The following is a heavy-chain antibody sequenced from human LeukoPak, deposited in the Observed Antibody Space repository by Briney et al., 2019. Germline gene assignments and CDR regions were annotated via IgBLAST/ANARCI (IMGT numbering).Heavy chain of an antibody. CDR3: ARCGGDCFSFGMDV. D-gene: IGHD2-21*01. V-gene: IGHV3-23*01. CDR1: RFTFSSYA. CDR2: ISGSGGST. J-gene: IGHJ6*02. Sequence: GGSLRLSCAASRFTFSSYAMSWVRQAPGKGLEWVSAISGSGGSTYYADSVKGRFTISRDNAKNTLYLQMNSLRAEDTAVYYCARCGGDCFSFGMDVWGQGTTVTVSS.